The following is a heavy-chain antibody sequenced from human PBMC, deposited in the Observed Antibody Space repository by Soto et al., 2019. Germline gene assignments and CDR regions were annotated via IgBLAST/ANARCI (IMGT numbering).Heavy chain of an antibody. CDR3: ARMESYYDSSGYSGLNY. J-gene: IGHJ4*02. CDR2: ISSSSSYI. V-gene: IGHV3-21*01. Sequence: PVGSLRLSCAASGFTFSSYSMNWVRQAPGKGLEWVSSISSSSSYIYYADSVKGRFTISRDNAKNSLYLQMNSLRAEDTAVYYCARMESYYDSSGYSGLNYWGQGTLVTVSS. D-gene: IGHD3-22*01. CDR1: GFTFSSYS.